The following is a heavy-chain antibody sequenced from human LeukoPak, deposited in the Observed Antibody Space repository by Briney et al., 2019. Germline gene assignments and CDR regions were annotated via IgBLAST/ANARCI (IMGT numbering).Heavy chain of an antibody. D-gene: IGHD3-3*01. CDR3: ARHWMAGITIFGVVKPYYCYGMDV. V-gene: IGHV4-59*08. J-gene: IGHJ6*02. CDR2: IYYSGST. Sequence: PSETLSLTCTVSGGSISSYYWSWIRQPPGKGLEWIGYIYYSGSTNYNPSLKSRVTISVDTSKNQFSLKLSSVTAADTAVYYCARHWMAGITIFGVVKPYYCYGMDVWGQGTTVTVSS. CDR1: GGSISSYY.